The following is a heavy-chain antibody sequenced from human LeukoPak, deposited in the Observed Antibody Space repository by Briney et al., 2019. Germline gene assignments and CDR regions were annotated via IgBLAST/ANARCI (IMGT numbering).Heavy chain of an antibody. Sequence: SETLSLTCAVYGGSFSGYYWSWIRQPPGKGLEWIGEINHSGSTNYNPSLKSRVTISVDTSKNQFSLKLSSVTAADTAVYYCARADYDFWSGYLGDYYYGMDVWGQGTTVTVSS. V-gene: IGHV4-34*01. CDR1: GGSFSGYY. J-gene: IGHJ6*02. CDR3: ARADYDFWSGYLGDYYYGMDV. D-gene: IGHD3-3*01. CDR2: INHSGST.